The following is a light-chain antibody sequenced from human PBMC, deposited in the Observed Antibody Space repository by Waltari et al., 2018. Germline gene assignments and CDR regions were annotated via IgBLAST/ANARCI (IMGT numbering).Light chain of an antibody. CDR2: WAP. J-gene: IGKJ4*01. V-gene: IGKV4-1*01. CDR1: QTILYSPNNKNY. CDR3: QQYYSTPLT. Sequence: DIVMTQSPDSLTVSLGERATVNCKSSQTILYSPNNKNYLAWYQQRPGPPPKLLIYWAPTRESGVPDRFSGSGSGTDFTLTISSLQAEDVAVYYCQQYYSTPLTFGGGTRVEIK.